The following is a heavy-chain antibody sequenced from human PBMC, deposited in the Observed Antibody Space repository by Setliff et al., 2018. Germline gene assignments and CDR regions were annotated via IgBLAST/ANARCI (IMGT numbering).Heavy chain of an antibody. CDR3: ARRLPYYGMDV. CDR2: THIDGITV. Sequence: GGSLRLSCAASGFSFSRYEMIWVRQAPGKGLEWVSKTHIDGITVYSDSVKGRSIIYRDNARNSLHLQMNSLGAEDTAIYFCARRLPYYGMDVWGQGTTVTVSS. D-gene: IGHD2-15*01. J-gene: IGHJ6*02. V-gene: IGHV3-48*03. CDR1: GFSFSRYE.